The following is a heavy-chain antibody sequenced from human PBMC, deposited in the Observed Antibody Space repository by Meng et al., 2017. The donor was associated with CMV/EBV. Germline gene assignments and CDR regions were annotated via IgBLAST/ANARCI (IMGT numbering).Heavy chain of an antibody. J-gene: IGHJ4*02. V-gene: IGHV4-61*01. CDR2: IYYSGST. CDR3: ARFDNWKACFDY. D-gene: IGHD1-20*01. Sequence: SETLSLTCTVSGGSVSSGSYYWSWIRQPPGKGLEWIGYIYYSGSTNYNPSLKSRVTISVDTSKSQFSLKLSSVTAADTAVYYCARFDNWKACFDYWGQGTLVTVSS. CDR1: GGSVSSGSYY.